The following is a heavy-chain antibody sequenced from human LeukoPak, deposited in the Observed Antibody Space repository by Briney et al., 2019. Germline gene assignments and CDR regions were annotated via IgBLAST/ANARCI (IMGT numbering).Heavy chain of an antibody. Sequence: SVKVSCKASGGTFSSYAISWVRQAPGQGLEWMGGIIPIFGTANYAQKFQGRVTITADESTSTAYMELSSLSSEDTAVYYCARDRMEWLGYDASDIWGQGTMVTVSS. CDR3: ARDRMEWLGYDASDI. CDR2: IIPIFGTA. CDR1: GGTFSSYA. D-gene: IGHD3-3*01. V-gene: IGHV1-69*01. J-gene: IGHJ3*02.